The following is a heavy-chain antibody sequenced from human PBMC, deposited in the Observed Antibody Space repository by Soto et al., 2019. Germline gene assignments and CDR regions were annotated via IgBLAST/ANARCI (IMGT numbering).Heavy chain of an antibody. D-gene: IGHD2-21*01. J-gene: IGHJ5*02. CDR3: AADLGPPYDSNNWFDP. V-gene: IGHV3-15*07. CDR2: VKNNGGAT. Sequence: VQLVESGGDLVQPGGSLRLSCAASGFIFSHAWFHWVRQPPGKGLELVGRVKNNGGATDYAPSVKGRFIISRDDSKGMVYLQMSSLRTEDTAIYYCAADLGPPYDSNNWFDPWGQGTLVTVSS. CDR1: GFIFSHAW.